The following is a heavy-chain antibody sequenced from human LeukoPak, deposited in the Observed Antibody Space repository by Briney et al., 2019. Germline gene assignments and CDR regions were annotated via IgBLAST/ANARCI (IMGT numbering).Heavy chain of an antibody. CDR3: ARDLKRGYSSGRYSWGTGSSNDY. CDR2: ISTKNGHT. CDR1: GYTFTSYG. Sequence: ASVKVSCKASGYTFTSYGISWVRQAPGQGLEWMGWISTKNGHTKYTQKLQGRVTMTTDTSTSTAYMELRSLRSDDTAVYYCARDLKRGYSSGRYSWGTGSSNDYWGQGTLVTVSS. J-gene: IGHJ4*02. V-gene: IGHV1-18*04. D-gene: IGHD6-19*01.